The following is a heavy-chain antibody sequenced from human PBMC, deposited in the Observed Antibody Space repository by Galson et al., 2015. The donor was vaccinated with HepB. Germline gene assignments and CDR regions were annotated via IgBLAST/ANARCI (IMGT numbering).Heavy chain of an antibody. CDR3: AKDGSGSFFTPYYFDS. CDR2: FTGSDGSA. Sequence: SLRLSCAASGFTFTNYAMNWVRQAPGKGLEWVSAFTGSDGSAYYADSVRGRFTISRDNSKNTVFLQMNSLRAGDTAVYYCAKDGSGSFFTPYYFDSWGQGTLVTVSS. D-gene: IGHD3-10*01. CDR1: GFTFTNYA. J-gene: IGHJ4*02. V-gene: IGHV3-23*01.